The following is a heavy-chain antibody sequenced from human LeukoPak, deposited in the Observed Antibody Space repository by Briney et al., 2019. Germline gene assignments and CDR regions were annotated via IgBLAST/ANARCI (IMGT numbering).Heavy chain of an antibody. D-gene: IGHD5-18*01. Sequence: GGSLRLSCAASGFTFSSYAMSWVRQAPGKGLEWVSAISGSGGSTYYADSVKGRFTITRDNSKNTLYLQMNSLRAEDTAVYYCAKGGYSYGHFDYWGQGTLVTVSS. CDR3: AKGGYSYGHFDY. CDR2: ISGSGGST. CDR1: GFTFSSYA. J-gene: IGHJ4*02. V-gene: IGHV3-23*01.